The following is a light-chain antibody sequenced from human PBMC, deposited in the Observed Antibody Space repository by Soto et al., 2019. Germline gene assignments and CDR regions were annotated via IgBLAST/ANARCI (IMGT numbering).Light chain of an antibody. V-gene: IGKV3-15*01. J-gene: IGKJ4*01. CDR2: GAS. CDR1: QSVSSN. CDR3: QKYNNWPLLT. Sequence: EIVMTQSPATLSVSPGERATLSCRASQSVSSNLAWYQQKPGQAPRLLIYGASTRATGIPARFSGSGSGTEFTLTISRLQSEDFAVYYCQKYNNWPLLTFGGGTKVDIK.